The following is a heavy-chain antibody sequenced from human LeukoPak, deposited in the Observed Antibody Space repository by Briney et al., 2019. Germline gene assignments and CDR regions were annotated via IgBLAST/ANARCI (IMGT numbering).Heavy chain of an antibody. J-gene: IGHJ4*02. CDR1: GYSFTSYW. V-gene: IGHV5-51*01. CDR3: ARLSREYDILTGYVDY. D-gene: IGHD3-9*01. Sequence: GESLKISCMGSGYSFTSYWIGWVRQMPGKGLEWMGIIYPGDSDTRYSPSFQGQVTISADKSISTAYLQWSSLKASDTAMYYCARLSREYDILTGYVDYWGQGTLVTVSS. CDR2: IYPGDSDT.